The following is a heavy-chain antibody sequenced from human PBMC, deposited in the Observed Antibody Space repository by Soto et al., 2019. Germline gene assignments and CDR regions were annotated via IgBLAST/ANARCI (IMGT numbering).Heavy chain of an antibody. Sequence: SETLSLTCAVSGGSISRGGYSWSWIRQPPGKGLEWIGYIYYSGSTNYNPSLKSRVTISVDTSKNQFSLKLSSVTAADTAVYYCARRYGVYFDYWGQGTLVTVSS. V-gene: IGHV4-61*08. D-gene: IGHD4-17*01. J-gene: IGHJ4*02. CDR1: GGSISRGGYS. CDR3: ARRYGVYFDY. CDR2: IYYSGST.